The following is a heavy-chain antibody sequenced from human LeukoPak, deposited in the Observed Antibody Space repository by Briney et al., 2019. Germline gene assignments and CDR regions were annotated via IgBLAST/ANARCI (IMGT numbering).Heavy chain of an antibody. Sequence: GGSLRLSCGASGFILRNSYMSWVREAPGKGLEWGAVIYSGGSTDYADSVKGRFIISRDNSKNTLYVQMNSVSAEDTAVYYCARGYGNYGRAFDIWGQGTLVTVSS. CDR3: ARGYGNYGRAFDI. CDR1: GFILRNSY. J-gene: IGHJ3*02. D-gene: IGHD4-17*01. V-gene: IGHV3-66*01. CDR2: IYSGGST.